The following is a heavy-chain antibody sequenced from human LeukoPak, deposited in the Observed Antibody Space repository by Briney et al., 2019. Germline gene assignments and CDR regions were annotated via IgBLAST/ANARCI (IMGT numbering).Heavy chain of an antibody. CDR3: ATSGPKYGDPVIDY. V-gene: IGHV4-28*01. D-gene: IGHD4-17*01. Sequence: SDTLSLTCAVSGYSISSSNWWGWIRQPPGKGLEWIGYIYYSGSTYYNPSLKSRFTMSVDKSKNQFSLKLSSVTAVDTAVYYCATSGPKYGDPVIDYWGQGTLVTVSS. J-gene: IGHJ4*02. CDR2: IYYSGST. CDR1: GYSISSSNW.